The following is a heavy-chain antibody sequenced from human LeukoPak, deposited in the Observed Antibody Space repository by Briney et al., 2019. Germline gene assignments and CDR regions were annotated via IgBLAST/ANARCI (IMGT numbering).Heavy chain of an antibody. CDR3: ARDEGYCSSTSCYNY. J-gene: IGHJ4*02. CDR2: IIPIFGTA. D-gene: IGHD2-2*02. V-gene: IGHV1-69*06. CDR1: GRTFSSYA. Sequence: ASVKVSCNASGRTFSSYAIIWVRQAPGQGLEWMGRIIPIFGTANYAQKFQGRVTITADKSTSTAYMELSSLRSEDTAVYYCARDEGYCSSTSCYNYWGQGTLVTVSS.